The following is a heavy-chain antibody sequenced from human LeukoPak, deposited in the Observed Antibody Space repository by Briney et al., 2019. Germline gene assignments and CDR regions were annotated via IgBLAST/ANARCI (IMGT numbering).Heavy chain of an antibody. CDR1: GYTFTSYY. D-gene: IGHD2-2*01. CDR3: ARVTEVVVPAAMDY. J-gene: IGHJ4*02. CDR2: INPNSGGT. Sequence: ASVKVSCKASGYTFTSYYMHWVRQAPGQGLEWMGWINPNSGGTNYAQKFQGRVTMTRDTSISTAYMELSRLRSDDTAVYYCARVTEVVVPAAMDYWGQGTLVTVSS. V-gene: IGHV1-2*02.